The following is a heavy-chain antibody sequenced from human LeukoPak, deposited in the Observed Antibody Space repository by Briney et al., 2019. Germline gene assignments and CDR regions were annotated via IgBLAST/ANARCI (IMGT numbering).Heavy chain of an antibody. J-gene: IGHJ6*03. D-gene: IGHD3-22*01. CDR2: ISYSRNT. CDR1: AGSISSSDYY. CDR3: ARLTHSYYSDTSGYYPYYYMDV. Sequence: SETLSLTCTVSAGSISSSDYYWGWIRQSPGKGLEWIGRISYSRNTYYNPSLKSRVTISVDTSKNHFSLRLSSVTAADTAVYYCARLTHSYYSDTSGYYPYYYMDVWGKGTRVTVSS. V-gene: IGHV4-39*02.